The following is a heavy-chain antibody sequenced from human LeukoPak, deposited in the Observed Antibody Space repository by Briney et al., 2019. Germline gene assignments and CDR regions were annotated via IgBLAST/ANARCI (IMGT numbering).Heavy chain of an antibody. D-gene: IGHD7-27*01. Sequence: ASVKVSCKVSGYTLTELSMHWVRQAPGKGLEWMGGFDPEDGETIYAQKLQGRVTMTTDTSTSTAYMELRSLRSDDTAVYYCARVLTGEYSDWGQGTLVTVSS. CDR2: FDPEDGET. J-gene: IGHJ4*02. CDR3: ARVLTGEYSD. CDR1: GYTLTELS. V-gene: IGHV1-24*01.